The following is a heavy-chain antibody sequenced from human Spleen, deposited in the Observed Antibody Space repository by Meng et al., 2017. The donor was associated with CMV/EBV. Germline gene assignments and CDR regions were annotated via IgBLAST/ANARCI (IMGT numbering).Heavy chain of an antibody. CDR1: GFTFNDYY. J-gene: IGHJ6*02. CDR2: ISSSGSTI. Sequence: GESLKISCAASGFTFNDYYMSWIRQAPGKGLEWVSYISSSGSTIYYADSVKGRFTISRDNSKNTVHLQMNSLRAEDTAVYYCAKDQQSPFSYYFYGMDVWGQGTTVTVSS. D-gene: IGHD1/OR15-1a*01. V-gene: IGHV3-11*04. CDR3: AKDQQSPFSYYFYGMDV.